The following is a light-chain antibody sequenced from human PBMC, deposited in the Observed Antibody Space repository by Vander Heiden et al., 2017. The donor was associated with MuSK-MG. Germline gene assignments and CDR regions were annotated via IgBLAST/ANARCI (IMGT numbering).Light chain of an antibody. CDR3: MQPLQNPPLT. V-gene: IGKV2-28*01. Sequence: IGRTQSPLSLLVTPGEPASTSCRSSQSLLHSNGCNYLDWYQQKPGQSTQLLIYLGSNRAYGVPDRFSGSGLGTDFTLKISRWEAADVGVYYCMQPLQNPPLTFGGGTKVEIK. J-gene: IGKJ4*01. CDR2: LGS. CDR1: QSLLHSNGCNY.